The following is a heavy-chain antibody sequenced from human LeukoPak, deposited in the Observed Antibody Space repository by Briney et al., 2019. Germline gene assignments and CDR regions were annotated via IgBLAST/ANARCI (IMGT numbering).Heavy chain of an antibody. D-gene: IGHD2-2*01. CDR2: INPSGGST. J-gene: IGHJ4*02. CDR1: GYTFTSYY. Sequence: ASVKVSCKASGYTFTSYYMHWVRQAPGQGLEWMGIINPSGGSTSYAQKFQGRVTMTRDASTSTVYMELSSLRSEDTAVYYCAIYCSSTSCARGWGQGTLVTVSS. CDR3: AIYCSSTSCARG. V-gene: IGHV1-46*01.